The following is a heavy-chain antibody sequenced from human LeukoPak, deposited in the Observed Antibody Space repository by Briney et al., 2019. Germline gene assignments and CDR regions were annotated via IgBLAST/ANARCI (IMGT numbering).Heavy chain of an antibody. CDR1: GGSISSGGYS. V-gene: IGHV4-30-4*07. Sequence: SETLSLTCGVSGGSISSGGYSWNWIRQPPGKGLEWIGYIYYRGATSYNPSLKSRVTISVDTSKNQFSLKLSSVTAADTAVYYCARDFTDYWGQGTLVTVSS. CDR2: IYYRGAT. CDR3: ARDFTDY. J-gene: IGHJ4*02.